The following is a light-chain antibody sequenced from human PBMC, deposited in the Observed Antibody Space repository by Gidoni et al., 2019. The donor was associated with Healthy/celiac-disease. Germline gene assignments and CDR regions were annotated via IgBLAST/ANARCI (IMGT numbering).Light chain of an antibody. CDR3: QQYNSYSP. V-gene: IGKV1-5*03. Sequence: DIQMSQSPSTLSASVGDRVPITCRASQSISSWLAWYQQKPGKAPKLLIYKASSLESGVPSRCSGSGSGTEFTLPISSLQPDDFATYYCQQYNSYSPFGQGTKVEIK. J-gene: IGKJ1*01. CDR1: QSISSW. CDR2: KAS.